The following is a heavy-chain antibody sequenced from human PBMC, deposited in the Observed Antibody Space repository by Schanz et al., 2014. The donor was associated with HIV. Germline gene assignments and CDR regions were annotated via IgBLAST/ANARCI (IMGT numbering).Heavy chain of an antibody. D-gene: IGHD3-3*01. J-gene: IGHJ6*02. CDR1: GFTFRSYS. V-gene: IGHV3-21*01. Sequence: EVQVVESGGGLVKPGGSLRLSCAASGFTFRSYSMNWVRQAPGKGLEWVSAISSGNRYIYYADSVKGRFTISRDNAKNSLYLQMNRLRAEDTAVYFCAKDQGYDFWSGYYNYYGMDVWGQGTTVTVSS. CDR3: AKDQGYDFWSGYYNYYGMDV. CDR2: ISSGNRYI.